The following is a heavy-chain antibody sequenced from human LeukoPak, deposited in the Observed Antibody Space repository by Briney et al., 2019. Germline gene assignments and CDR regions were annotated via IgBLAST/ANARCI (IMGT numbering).Heavy chain of an antibody. D-gene: IGHD3-3*01. V-gene: IGHV4-39*01. J-gene: IGHJ6*02. CDR3: ARATLFTIFGVVRGYYGMGV. CDR2: IYYSGST. CDR1: GGSISSYY. Sequence: SETLSLTCTVSGGSISSYYWSWIRQPPGKGLEWIGSIYYSGSTYYNPSLKSRVTISVDTSKNQFSLKLSSMTAADTAVYYCARATLFTIFGVVRGYYGMGVWGQGTTVTVSS.